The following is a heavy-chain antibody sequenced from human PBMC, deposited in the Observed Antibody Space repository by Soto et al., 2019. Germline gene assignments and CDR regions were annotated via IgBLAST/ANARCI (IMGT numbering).Heavy chain of an antibody. J-gene: IGHJ4*02. D-gene: IGHD6-13*01. Sequence: GGSLRLSCAASGFTFSSYSMNWVRQAPGKGLEWVSSISSSSSYIYYADSVKGRFTISRDNAKNSLYLQMNSLRAEDMAVYYCARELEQLPYSVSYWGQGTLVTVSS. V-gene: IGHV3-21*01. CDR3: ARELEQLPYSVSY. CDR1: GFTFSSYS. CDR2: ISSSSSYI.